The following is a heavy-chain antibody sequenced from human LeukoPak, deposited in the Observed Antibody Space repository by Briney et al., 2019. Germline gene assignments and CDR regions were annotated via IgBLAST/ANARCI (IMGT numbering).Heavy chain of an antibody. CDR2: IYNSGNT. CDR3: ARDPAGHCSSTSCFSYYFDY. D-gene: IGHD2-2*01. Sequence: ASETLSLTCTVSGGSISSGSYYWSWIRQPAGKGLAWIGRIYNSGNTNYNPSLKSRVTISVDTSKNQCSLKLSSVTAADTAVYYCARDPAGHCSSTSCFSYYFDYWGQGTLVTVSS. J-gene: IGHJ4*02. V-gene: IGHV4-61*02. CDR1: GGSISSGSYY.